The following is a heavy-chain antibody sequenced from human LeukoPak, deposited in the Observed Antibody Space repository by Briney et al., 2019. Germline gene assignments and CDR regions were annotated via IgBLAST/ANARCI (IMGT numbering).Heavy chain of an antibody. CDR3: ARGRHLGAGINDAFDI. CDR1: GFTFNHYW. Sequence: GGTLRLSCVASGFTFNHYWMHWVRQGPGKGLVWVSRLNSDGSSITYADSVKGRFTVSRDNAKNTVYLQMNSLGAEDTAVFYCARGRHLGAGINDAFDIWGQGTTVTVSS. V-gene: IGHV3-74*01. J-gene: IGHJ3*02. CDR2: LNSDGSSI. D-gene: IGHD1-26*01.